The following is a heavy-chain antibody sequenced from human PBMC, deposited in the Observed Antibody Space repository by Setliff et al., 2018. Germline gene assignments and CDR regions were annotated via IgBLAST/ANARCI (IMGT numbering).Heavy chain of an antibody. Sequence: GASVKVSCKTSGYTFSNYGFNWVRQAPGQGLEWVGWISPESDTKTYAQKFQGRLTMTRDTSTSTVYMELSSLRSEDTAVYYCARDRLTWSTGWPPADAWGQGTLVTVSS. D-gene: IGHD2-8*02. CDR1: GYTFSNYG. V-gene: IGHV1-18*01. CDR3: ARDRLTWSTGWPPADA. J-gene: IGHJ5*02. CDR2: ISPESDTK.